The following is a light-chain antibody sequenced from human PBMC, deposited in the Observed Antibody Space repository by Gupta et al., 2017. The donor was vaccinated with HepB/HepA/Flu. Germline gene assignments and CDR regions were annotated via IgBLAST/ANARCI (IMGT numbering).Light chain of an antibody. V-gene: IGKV2-28*01. CDR3: MQALQTPT. CDR1: QSLLHSNGYNY. Sequence: DIVMTQSPLSLPVTPGEPASISCRSSQSLLHSNGYNYLDWYLQKPGQSPQLLIYLGSNRASGVPDRFSGSGSGTDFTLKISRVEAEDVGVYYCMQALQTPTFGQGTKLEIE. CDR2: LGS. J-gene: IGKJ2*01.